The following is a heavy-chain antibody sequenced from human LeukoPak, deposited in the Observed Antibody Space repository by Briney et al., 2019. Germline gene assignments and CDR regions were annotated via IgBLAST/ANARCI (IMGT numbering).Heavy chain of an antibody. Sequence: SETLSLTCTVSGGSIRSYYWSWIRQPPGKGLEWIGYIYYSGSTNYNPSLKSRVTISEDTSKNQFSLKLSSVTAADAAVYYCAGDPNKDAFDIWGQGTMVTVSS. CDR2: IYYSGST. J-gene: IGHJ3*02. CDR3: AGDPNKDAFDI. CDR1: GGSIRSYY. V-gene: IGHV4-59*01. D-gene: IGHD7-27*01.